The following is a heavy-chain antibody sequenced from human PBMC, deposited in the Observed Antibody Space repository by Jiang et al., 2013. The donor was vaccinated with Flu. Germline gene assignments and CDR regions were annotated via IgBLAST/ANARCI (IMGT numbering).Heavy chain of an antibody. CDR3: AKDIRGYSSSSTYFDY. D-gene: IGHD2-2*01. CDR2: ISWDGGST. J-gene: IGHJ4*02. V-gene: IGHV3-43D*04. CDR1: GFTFDDYA. Sequence: VQLLESGGVVVQPGGSLRLSCAASGFTFDDYAMHWVRQAPGKGLEWVSVISWDGGSTHYADSVEGRFIISRDNSRNSLYLQMISLRAEDTALYYCAKDIRGYSSSSTYFDYWGQGTLVTVSS.